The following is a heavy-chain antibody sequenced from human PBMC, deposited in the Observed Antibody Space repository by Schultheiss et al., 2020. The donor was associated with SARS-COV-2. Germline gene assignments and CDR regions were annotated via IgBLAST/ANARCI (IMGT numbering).Heavy chain of an antibody. Sequence: SETLSLTCTVSGGSISSYYWSWIRQPPGKGLECIGYIYYSGSTNYNPSLKSRVTTSVDTSKNQFSLKLSSVTAADTAVYYCARVGRSYYGSGSPNWFDPWGQGTLVTVSS. CDR1: GGSISSYY. D-gene: IGHD3-10*01. J-gene: IGHJ5*02. CDR2: IYYSGST. CDR3: ARVGRSYYGSGSPNWFDP. V-gene: IGHV4-59*01.